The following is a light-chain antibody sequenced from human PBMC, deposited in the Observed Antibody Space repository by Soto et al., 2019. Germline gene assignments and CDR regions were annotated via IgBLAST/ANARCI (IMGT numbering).Light chain of an antibody. Sequence: EIVMTQSTATLSVSPGETTRLSCMASQSINSDVAWYQQKVGQAPRLLIYGTSTRATGIPARFSGSGSGTEFTLTISSLQSEDFAVYYCQQYNNWPRTFGQGTKVDNK. V-gene: IGKV3-15*01. J-gene: IGKJ1*01. CDR2: GTS. CDR1: QSINSD. CDR3: QQYNNWPRT.